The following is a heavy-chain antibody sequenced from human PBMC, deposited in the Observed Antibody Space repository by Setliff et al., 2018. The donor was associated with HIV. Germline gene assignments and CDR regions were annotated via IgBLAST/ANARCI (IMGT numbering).Heavy chain of an antibody. D-gene: IGHD2-2*01. CDR1: GFTVSSTY. CDR3: ARGYCSTNSCYVSDY. Sequence: PGGSLRLSCAASGFTVSSTYMSWVRQSPVRGLEWVSVAYSAGNTYYADSVKGRFTISRDNAKNTLYLQMNSLRAEDTAVYYCARGYCSTNSCYVSDYWGQGTLVTVSS. V-gene: IGHV3-53*03. CDR2: AYSAGNT. J-gene: IGHJ4*02.